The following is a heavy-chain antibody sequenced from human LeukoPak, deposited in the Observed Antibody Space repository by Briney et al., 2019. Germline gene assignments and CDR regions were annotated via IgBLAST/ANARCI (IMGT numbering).Heavy chain of an antibody. Sequence: SETLSLTCTVSGGSISSSSYYWGWIRQPPGKGLEWIGSSYYSGSTYYNPSLKSRVTISVDTSKNQFSLKLSSVTAADTAVYYCARQTDYSEWFDPWGQGTLVTVSS. D-gene: IGHD2-21*01. CDR2: SYYSGST. CDR1: GGSISSSSYY. CDR3: ARQTDYSEWFDP. V-gene: IGHV4-39*07. J-gene: IGHJ5*02.